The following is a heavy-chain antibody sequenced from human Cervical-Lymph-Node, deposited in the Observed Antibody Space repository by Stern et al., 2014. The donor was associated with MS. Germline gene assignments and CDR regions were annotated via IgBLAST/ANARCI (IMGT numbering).Heavy chain of an antibody. CDR1: GGSISGYY. CDR2: VYYSGKT. V-gene: IGHV4-59*01. CDR3: ARDSTAWSPSFDY. D-gene: IGHD1-1*01. J-gene: IGHJ4*02. Sequence: QVQLQESGPGLVKPSETLSLTCAVSGGSISGYYWNWIRPSPGKGQEWIGSVYYSGKTNYNPSLNGRVTISLDTSKSQFSLRLSSVTAGDTAVYYCARDSTAWSPSFDYWGQGTLVTVSS.